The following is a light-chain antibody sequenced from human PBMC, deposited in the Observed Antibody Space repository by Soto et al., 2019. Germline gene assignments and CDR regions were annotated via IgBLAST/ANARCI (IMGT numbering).Light chain of an antibody. CDR1: QNISTW. V-gene: IGKV1-12*01. CDR2: GAS. Sequence: DVPMTQSPSSVSASVGARVSITCRASQNISTWLAWYQQKPGKPPKLLIYGASNLESGVPSTFSGSGSGTEFPLTINRLQPEDFATYYCQQANSFPVTFGPGTKVEIK. J-gene: IGKJ3*01. CDR3: QQANSFPVT.